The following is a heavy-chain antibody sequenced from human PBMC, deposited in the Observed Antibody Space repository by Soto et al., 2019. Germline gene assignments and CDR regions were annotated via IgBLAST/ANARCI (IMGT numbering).Heavy chain of an antibody. CDR3: ARETAYCSGGSCWGVLAFDI. CDR1: GFTFSSYA. D-gene: IGHD2-15*01. CDR2: ISSNGGST. V-gene: IGHV3-64*01. J-gene: IGHJ3*02. Sequence: EVQLVESGGGLVQPGGSLRLSCAASGFTFSSYAMHWVRQAPGKGLEYVSAISSNGGSTYYANSVKGRFTISRDNSKNTLYLQMGSLRAEDMAVYYCARETAYCSGGSCWGVLAFDIWGQGTMVTVSS.